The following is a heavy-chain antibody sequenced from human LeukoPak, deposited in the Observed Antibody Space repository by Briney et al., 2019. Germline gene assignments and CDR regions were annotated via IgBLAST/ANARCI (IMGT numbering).Heavy chain of an antibody. J-gene: IGHJ3*01. V-gene: IGHV4-4*07. CDR3: ARGGYYVFCCGYRKDAFDV. D-gene: IGHD3-3*01. CDR1: GGSISSYY. CDR2: IYTSGST. Sequence: PSETLSLTCTVSGGSISSYYWSWIRQPAGKGLEWIGRIYTSGSTNYNPSLKSRVTISVEPSKNQFSLKLSSIPAAAPALYYCARGGYYVFCCGYRKDAFDVWGQGTMVTVSS.